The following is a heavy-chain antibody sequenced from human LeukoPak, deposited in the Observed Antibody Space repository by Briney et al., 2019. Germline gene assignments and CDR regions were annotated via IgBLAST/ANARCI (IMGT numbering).Heavy chain of an antibody. J-gene: IGHJ4*02. D-gene: IGHD3-10*01. CDR2: ISYDGSNE. CDR1: GFTFSSYA. V-gene: IGHV3-30-3*01. Sequence: GGSLRLSCAASGFTFSSYAMHWVRQAPGKGLEWVAVISYDGSNEYYADSVKGRFTISRDNSKNTLYLQMNSLSVEDTAVYYCARVGYYASGPFSYFDYWGQGTLVTVSS. CDR3: ARVGYYASGPFSYFDY.